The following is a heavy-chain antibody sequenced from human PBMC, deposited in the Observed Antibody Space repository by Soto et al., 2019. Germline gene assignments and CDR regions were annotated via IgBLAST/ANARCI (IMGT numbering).Heavy chain of an antibody. CDR3: AAVQLPPHAFAFAGIVAGSFHY. V-gene: IGHV1-24*01. J-gene: IGHJ4*01. CDR1: GYSLNKLS. Sequence: ASVKVSCKVSGYSLNKLSIYWVRQAPGKGLECMGGFDREHGELVYAKGFQGRLTMTEDTSTDTIYMELNSLRSEDTAVYFCAAVQLPPHAFAFAGIVAGSFHY. CDR2: FDREHGEL. D-gene: IGHD3-16*02.